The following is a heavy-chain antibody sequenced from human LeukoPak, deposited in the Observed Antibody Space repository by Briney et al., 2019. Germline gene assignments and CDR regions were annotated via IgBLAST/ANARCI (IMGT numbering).Heavy chain of an antibody. D-gene: IGHD6-19*01. CDR3: AKEKRGSGWTHDY. J-gene: IGHJ4*02. CDR2: ISGSGGST. Sequence: GGSLRLSCAASGFTSNTYAMSWVRQAPGKGLEWVSAISGSGGSTYYADSVKGRFTISRDNSKNTLYLQMNSLRAEDTAVYYCAKEKRGSGWTHDYWGQGTLVTVSS. CDR1: GFTSNTYA. V-gene: IGHV3-23*01.